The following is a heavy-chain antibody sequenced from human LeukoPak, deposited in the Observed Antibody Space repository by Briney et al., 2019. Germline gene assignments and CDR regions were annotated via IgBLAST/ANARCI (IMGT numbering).Heavy chain of an antibody. CDR3: ARGPNGSGNQNWFDP. D-gene: IGHD3-10*01. CDR2: ISYDGTNK. V-gene: IGHV3-30-3*01. J-gene: IGHJ5*02. Sequence: GGSLRLSCAASGFSFSGYAMHWVRQAPGKGLEWTAVISYDGTNKYYADSVKGRFPISRDNSKNTLYLQMNSLRPEDTAVYYCARGPNGSGNQNWFDPWGQGTLVTVSS. CDR1: GFSFSGYA.